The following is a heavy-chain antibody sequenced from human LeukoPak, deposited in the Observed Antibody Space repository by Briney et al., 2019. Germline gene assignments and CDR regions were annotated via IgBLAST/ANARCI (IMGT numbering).Heavy chain of an antibody. Sequence: GGSLRLSCAASGFTFSNYAMSWVRQAPGKGLEWVSGISGSGGSTYYADSVKGRFTISRDNSKNTLYLQMNSLRAEDTAVYYCAKGGLLVGIFPRYYYMDVWGKGTTVTVSS. CDR3: AKGGLLVGIFPRYYYMDV. CDR2: ISGSGGST. D-gene: IGHD3-3*01. CDR1: GFTFSNYA. V-gene: IGHV3-23*01. J-gene: IGHJ6*03.